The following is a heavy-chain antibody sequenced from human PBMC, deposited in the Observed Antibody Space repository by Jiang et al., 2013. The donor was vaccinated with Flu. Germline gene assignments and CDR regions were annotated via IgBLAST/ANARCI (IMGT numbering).Heavy chain of an antibody. D-gene: IGHD3-22*01. V-gene: IGHV5-51*01. J-gene: IGHJ4*02. Sequence: QLVESGAEVKRPGESLKISCKGSGYSFTKYWIGWVRQMPGKGLEWMGSSIPVTLIPDTARPSKAQVTISADKSVSTAYLQWSSLKASDTAMYYCARRLVYDSNGHFDYWGQGTLVTVSS. CDR2: SIPVTLIP. CDR3: ARRLVYDSNGHFDY. CDR1: GYSFTKYW.